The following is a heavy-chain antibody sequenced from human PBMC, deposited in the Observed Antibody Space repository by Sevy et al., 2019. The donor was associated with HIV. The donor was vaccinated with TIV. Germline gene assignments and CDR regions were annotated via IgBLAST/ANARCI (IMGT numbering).Heavy chain of an antibody. J-gene: IGHJ4*02. V-gene: IGHV3-74*01. CDR1: GFTFSRYW. CDR3: ARDKDYSNYLPDY. D-gene: IGHD4-4*01. Sequence: WGSLRLSCAASGFTFSRYWMHWVRQAPGKGLVWVSLITSDGNSTAYADSVKGRFTISRDNAKSTLYLQMNSLRAEDTAVYFCARDKDYSNYLPDYWGQGTLVTVSS. CDR2: ITSDGNST.